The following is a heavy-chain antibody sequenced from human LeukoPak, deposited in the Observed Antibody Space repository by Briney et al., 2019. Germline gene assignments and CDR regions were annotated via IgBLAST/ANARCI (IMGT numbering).Heavy chain of an antibody. V-gene: IGHV1-69*04. D-gene: IGHD5-18*01. CDR3: ARDQGLTAPPPYGLDV. J-gene: IGHJ6*02. Sequence: ASVKVSCKTSGGTFSTSAITWVRQAPGQGLEWMGRIIPVLNITTYAQRFQGRVTITADTSTSTVYMELSSLRSEETAVYYCARDQGLTAPPPYGLDVWGQGTTVIVSS. CDR2: IIPVLNIT. CDR1: GGTFSTSA.